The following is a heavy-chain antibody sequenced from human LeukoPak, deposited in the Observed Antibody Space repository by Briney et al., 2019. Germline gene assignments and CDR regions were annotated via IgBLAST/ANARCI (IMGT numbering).Heavy chain of an antibody. CDR2: ISSSGSTI. CDR3: ASSAWLGPFDY. CDR1: GFTFSSYE. D-gene: IGHD3/OR15-3a*01. V-gene: IGHV3-48*03. Sequence: GGSLRLSCAASGFTFSSYEMNWVRQAPGKGLEWVSYISSSGSTIYYADSVKGRFTISRDNAKNSLYLQINSLRAEDTAVYYCASSAWLGPFDYWGQGTLVTVSS. J-gene: IGHJ4*02.